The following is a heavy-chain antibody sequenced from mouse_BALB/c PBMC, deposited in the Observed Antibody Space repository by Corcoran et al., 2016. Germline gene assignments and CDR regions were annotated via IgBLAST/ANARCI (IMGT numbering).Heavy chain of an antibody. J-gene: IGHJ1*01. D-gene: IGHD2-3*01. V-gene: IGHV12-3*02. Sequence: QMQLQESGPGMVKPSQSLFLACSITGFPITSGYYWIWIRQSPGNPLEWMGYIPHSGETFYNPSLQIPISITREKSKHQFFLQLNSVITEDTAMYYCAGVPDGYWYVYVWDAATTVTVSS. CDR1: GFPITSGYY. CDR2: IPHSGET. CDR3: AGVPDGYWYVYV.